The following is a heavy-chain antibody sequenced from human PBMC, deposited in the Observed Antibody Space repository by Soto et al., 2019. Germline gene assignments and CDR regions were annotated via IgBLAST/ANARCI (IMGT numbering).Heavy chain of an antibody. D-gene: IGHD6-13*01. V-gene: IGHV1-69*13. Sequence: ASVKVYCKASGDTISSYASGWVRQAPGQGLEWMGGIIPIFGTANYTQKFQGRVTITADESTSTAYMELSSLRSEDTAVYYCATPQAGQRYYFDYWGQGTLVTVSS. CDR1: GDTISSYA. CDR2: IIPIFGTA. CDR3: ATPQAGQRYYFDY. J-gene: IGHJ4*02.